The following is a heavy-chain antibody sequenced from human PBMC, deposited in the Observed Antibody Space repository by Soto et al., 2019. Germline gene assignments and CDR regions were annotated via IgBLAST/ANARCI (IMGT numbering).Heavy chain of an antibody. D-gene: IGHD5-18*01. CDR3: ARDTAMDDFYYYYYGMDV. CDR1: GGSVSSGSYY. V-gene: IGHV4-61*01. J-gene: IGHJ6*02. CDR2: IYYSGST. Sequence: QVQLQESGPGLVKPSETLSLTCTVSGGSVSSGSYYWSWIRQPPGKGLEWIGYIYYSGSTNYNPSLKSRVTISVDTSKNQFSLKLSSVTAADTAVYHCARDTAMDDFYYYYYGMDVWGQGTTVTVSS.